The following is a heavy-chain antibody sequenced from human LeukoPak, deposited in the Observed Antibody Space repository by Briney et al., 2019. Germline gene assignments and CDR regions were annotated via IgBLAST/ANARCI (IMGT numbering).Heavy chain of an antibody. CDR1: GFTFSSYA. D-gene: IGHD2-15*01. Sequence: GGSLRLSCAASGFTFSSYAMSWVRQAPGKGLEWVSGITASGDSTYYGDSVKGRFTMSRDNSKNTVYLQMNSMRVDDTAVYYCARRDIVVVVSASDYWGQGTLVTVSS. J-gene: IGHJ4*02. CDR2: ITASGDST. CDR3: ARRDIVVVVSASDY. V-gene: IGHV3-23*01.